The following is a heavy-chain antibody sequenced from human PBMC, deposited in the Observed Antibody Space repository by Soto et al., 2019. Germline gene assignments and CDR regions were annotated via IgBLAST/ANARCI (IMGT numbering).Heavy chain of an antibody. CDR1: GFTFSSYA. CDR2: ISDDRSNK. CDR3: ARDPDSSGWYRFDY. Sequence: WGSLRLSCAASGFTFSSYAMHWVRQAPGKGLEWVAVISDDRSNKYYADSVKGRFTISRDNSKNTLYLQMNSLRAEDTAVYYCARDPDSSGWYRFDYLCRGTLVTVSS. V-gene: IGHV3-30*04. J-gene: IGHJ4*02. D-gene: IGHD6-19*01.